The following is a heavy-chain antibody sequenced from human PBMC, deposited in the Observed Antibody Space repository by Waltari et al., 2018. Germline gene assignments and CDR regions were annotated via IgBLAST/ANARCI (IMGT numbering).Heavy chain of an antibody. CDR3: ARFRGERKYWYFDL. V-gene: IGHV4-39*07. J-gene: IGHJ2*01. D-gene: IGHD3-10*01. CDR2: IYYSGST. Sequence: QLQLQESGPGLVKPSETLSLTCTVSGGSIRSSSSYWGWIRQPPGKGLEWIGSIYYSGSTYYNPSLKSRVTISVDTSKNQFSLKLSSVTAADTAVYYCARFRGERKYWYFDLWGRGTLVTVSS. CDR1: GGSIRSSSSY.